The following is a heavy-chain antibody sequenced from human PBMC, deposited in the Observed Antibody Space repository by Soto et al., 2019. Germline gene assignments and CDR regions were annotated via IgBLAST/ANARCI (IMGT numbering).Heavy chain of an antibody. CDR3: ARVFSGYSSGPLGY. Sequence: SVKFSCKASGGTFSSYAISWVRQAPGQGLEWMGGIIPIFGTANYAQKFQGRVTITADESTSTAYMELSSLRSEDTAVYYCARVFSGYSSGPLGYWGQGTLVTVSS. D-gene: IGHD6-19*01. CDR2: IIPIFGTA. J-gene: IGHJ4*02. V-gene: IGHV1-69*13. CDR1: GGTFSSYA.